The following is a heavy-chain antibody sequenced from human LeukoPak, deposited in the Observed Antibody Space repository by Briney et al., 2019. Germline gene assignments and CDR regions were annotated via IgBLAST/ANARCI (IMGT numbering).Heavy chain of an antibody. V-gene: IGHV3-23*01. CDR1: GFAFSAYA. CDR2: ISGSISGSGGST. D-gene: IGHD6-19*01. Sequence: GASLRLSCAASGFAFSAYAMSWVRQAPGKGLEWVSAISGSISGSGGSTYYADSVKGRFTISRDNSENTLFLQLNSLRAEDTAVYYCAKEGIAVASFDYWGQGTLVTVSS. J-gene: IGHJ4*02. CDR3: AKEGIAVASFDY.